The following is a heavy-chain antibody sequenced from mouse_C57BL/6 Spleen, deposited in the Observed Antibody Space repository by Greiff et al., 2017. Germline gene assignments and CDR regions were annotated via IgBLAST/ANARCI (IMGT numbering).Heavy chain of an antibody. CDR1: GYAFTNYL. V-gene: IGHV1-54*01. D-gene: IGHD2-4*01. CDR2: INPGSGGT. CDR3: ARYDYYFDY. J-gene: IGHJ2*01. Sequence: VQLQQSGAELVRPGTSVKVSCKASGYAFTNYLIEWVKQRPGQGLEWIGLINPGSGGTNSNGKFKGKATLTADKSSSPAYMQLSSLTSEDSAVYFCARYDYYFDYWGQGTTLTVSS.